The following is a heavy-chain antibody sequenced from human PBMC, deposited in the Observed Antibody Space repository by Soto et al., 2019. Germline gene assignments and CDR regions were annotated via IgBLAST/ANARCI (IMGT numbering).Heavy chain of an antibody. Sequence: PSETLSLTCTVSGGSISSSSYYWGWIRQPPGKGLEWIGSIYYSGSTYYNPSLKSRVTISVDTSKNQFSLKLSSVTAADPAVYYCARLGAFYSTIWNFYYGMDVWGQGTTVTVSS. CDR1: GGSISSSSYY. D-gene: IGHD6-13*01. CDR2: IYYSGST. CDR3: ARLGAFYSTIWNFYYGMDV. V-gene: IGHV4-39*01. J-gene: IGHJ6*02.